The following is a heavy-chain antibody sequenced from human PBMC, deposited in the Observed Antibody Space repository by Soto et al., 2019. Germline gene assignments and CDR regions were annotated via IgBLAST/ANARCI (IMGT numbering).Heavy chain of an antibody. CDR3: ARDRSSGGAYSRRWIDP. J-gene: IGHJ5*02. D-gene: IGHD5-12*01. CDR1: SGSITSSNY. CDR2: IYHSGRT. Sequence: QVQLQESGPGLVKPSGTLSLTCGVSSGSITSSNYWSWVRQPPGKGLEWIGEIYHSGRTHYNPSLKSRCTISVDKSMNQFSLRLTSVTAADTAVYYCARDRSSGGAYSRRWIDPWGQGLLVTVSS. V-gene: IGHV4-4*02.